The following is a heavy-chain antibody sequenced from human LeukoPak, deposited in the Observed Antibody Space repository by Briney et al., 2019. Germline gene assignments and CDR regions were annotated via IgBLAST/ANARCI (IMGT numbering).Heavy chain of an antibody. CDR1: GFTFSTYS. Sequence: GGSLRLSCAASGFTFSTYSMNWVRQAPGKGLEWVSSISSSSGYIYYADSVKGRFTISRDNAKNSLYLQMNSLRAEDTAVYYCARGNSVAGTDISYWGQGTLVTVAS. CDR3: ARGNSVAGTDISY. CDR2: ISSSSGYI. V-gene: IGHV3-21*01. D-gene: IGHD6-19*01. J-gene: IGHJ4*02.